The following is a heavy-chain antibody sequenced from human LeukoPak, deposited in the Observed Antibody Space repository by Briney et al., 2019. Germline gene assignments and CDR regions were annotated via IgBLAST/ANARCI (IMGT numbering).Heavy chain of an antibody. CDR2: IYSGGST. J-gene: IGHJ4*02. CDR3: ARLGTTVTTFDY. Sequence: GGSLRLSCAASGFTFSSYGMHWVRQAPGKGLEWVSVIYSGGSTYYADSVKGRFTISRDNSKNTLYLQMNNLRAEDTAVYYCARLGTTVTTFDYWGQGTLVTVSS. CDR1: GFTFSSYG. D-gene: IGHD4-17*01. V-gene: IGHV3-66*01.